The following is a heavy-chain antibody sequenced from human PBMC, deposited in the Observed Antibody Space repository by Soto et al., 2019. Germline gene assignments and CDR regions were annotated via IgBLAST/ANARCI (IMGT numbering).Heavy chain of an antibody. D-gene: IGHD4-17*01. Sequence: EVQLVESGGGLVQPGGSLRLSCAASGFTFNTYSMNWVRQAPGKGPEWVSSIGVSSSTIYYADSVKGRFTISRDNAKKSVYLQMNSLRDEDTAVYYCATTVTTYAFDIWGRGTMVTVSS. CDR3: ATTVTTYAFDI. J-gene: IGHJ3*02. CDR1: GFTFNTYS. V-gene: IGHV3-48*02. CDR2: IGVSSSTI.